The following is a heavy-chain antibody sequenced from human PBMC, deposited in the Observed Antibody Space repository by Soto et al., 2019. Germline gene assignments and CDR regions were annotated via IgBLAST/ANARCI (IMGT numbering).Heavy chain of an antibody. D-gene: IGHD2-8*02. CDR1: GYTFFSYA. Sequence: ASVKVSCKASGYTFFSYAIHWVRQAPGQRLEWMGWTNAGNGDTKYSQKFQGRVTITRDTSASTAYMELSSLTSEGTAVYYCGREPLVALDYWGQGTLVTVSS. V-gene: IGHV1-3*01. CDR3: GREPLVALDY. J-gene: IGHJ4*02. CDR2: TNAGNGDT.